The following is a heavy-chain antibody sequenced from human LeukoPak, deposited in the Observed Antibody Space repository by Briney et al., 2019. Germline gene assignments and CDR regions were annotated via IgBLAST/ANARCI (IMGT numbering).Heavy chain of an antibody. V-gene: IGHV3-30-3*01. CDR2: ISYDGSNK. CDR3: ATAGGLDYLLLDY. D-gene: IGHD4-11*01. Sequence: GGSLRLSCAASGFTFSGYPIHWVRQAPGKGLEWVAVISYDGSNKYYADSVKGRFTISRDNSKNTLYLQMNSLRSEDTAVYYCATAGGLDYLLLDYWGQGTLVTVSS. J-gene: IGHJ4*02. CDR1: GFTFSGYP.